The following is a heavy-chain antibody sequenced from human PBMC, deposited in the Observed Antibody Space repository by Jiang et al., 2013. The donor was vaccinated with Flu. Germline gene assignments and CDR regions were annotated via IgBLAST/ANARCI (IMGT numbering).Heavy chain of an antibody. Sequence: GAEVKKPGASVKVSCKASGYTFTGYYMHWVRQAPGQGLEWMGRINPNSGGTNYAQKFQGRVTMTRDTSISTAYMELSRLRSDDTAVYYCASTSIVGAAGSYYYYGMDVWGQGTTVTVSS. V-gene: IGHV1-2*06. D-gene: IGHD1-26*01. CDR3: ASTSIVGAAGSYYYYGMDV. J-gene: IGHJ6*02. CDR1: GYTFTGYY. CDR2: INPNSGGT.